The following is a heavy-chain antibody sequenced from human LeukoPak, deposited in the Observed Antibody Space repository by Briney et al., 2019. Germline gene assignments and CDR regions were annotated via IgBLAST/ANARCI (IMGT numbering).Heavy chain of an antibody. J-gene: IGHJ4*02. CDR3: ARVGAGFRVASFDY. V-gene: IGHV4-31*03. CDR2: IHNSRGT. CDR1: GGSITSDIVY. Sequence: SETLSLTCTVSGGSITSDIVYRNWIRQHPGKGLEWIGSIHNSRGTSYNPSLESRLTISLDTSENQFFLKMSYVTAADTAMYYCARVGAGFRVASFDYWGQGTLVTVSS. D-gene: IGHD5-12*01.